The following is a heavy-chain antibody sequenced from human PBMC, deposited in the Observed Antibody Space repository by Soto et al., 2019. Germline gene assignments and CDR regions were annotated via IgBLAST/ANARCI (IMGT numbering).Heavy chain of an antibody. D-gene: IGHD3-10*01. Sequence: QVQLQESGPGLVKPSQTLLLTCTVSGDSISTASHYWNWIRHLPGKGLEWIGNIYSSGRIYYTPSLQSRVTISEDTSTNQFSLNLSSVTAADTGVYYCARSITSGSFSSGYHGMDVWGQGTTVTVSS. CDR3: ARSITSGSFSSGYHGMDV. V-gene: IGHV4-31*03. CDR2: IYSSGRI. J-gene: IGHJ6*02. CDR1: GDSISTASHY.